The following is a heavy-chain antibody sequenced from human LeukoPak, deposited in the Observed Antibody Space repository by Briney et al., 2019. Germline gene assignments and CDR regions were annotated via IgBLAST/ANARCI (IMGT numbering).Heavy chain of an antibody. CDR1: GYTFTGYY. Sequence: ASVKVSCKASGYTFTGYYMHWVRQAPGQGLEWMGRINPNSGGTNYAQKFQGRVTMTRDTSISTAYMGLSRLRSDDTAVYYCARDIVVVVAATDGFDYWGQGTLVTVSS. CDR3: ARDIVVVVAATDGFDY. D-gene: IGHD2-15*01. J-gene: IGHJ4*02. CDR2: INPNSGGT. V-gene: IGHV1-2*06.